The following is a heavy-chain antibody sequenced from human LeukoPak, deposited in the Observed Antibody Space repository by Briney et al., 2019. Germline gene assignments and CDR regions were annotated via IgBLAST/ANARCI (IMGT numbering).Heavy chain of an antibody. CDR2: IYYSGST. Sequence: SETLSLTCTVSGGSISSSSYYWGWIRQPPGKGLEWIGSIYYSGSTYYDPSLKSRVTISVDTSKNQFSLKLSSVTAADAAVYYCARDGELMVYAQSYYFDYWGQGTLVTVSS. CDR3: ARDGELMVYAQSYYFDY. V-gene: IGHV4-39*07. D-gene: IGHD2-8*01. CDR1: GGSISSSSYY. J-gene: IGHJ4*02.